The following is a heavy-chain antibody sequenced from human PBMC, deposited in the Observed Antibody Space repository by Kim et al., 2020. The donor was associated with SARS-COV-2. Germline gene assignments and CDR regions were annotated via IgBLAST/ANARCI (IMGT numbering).Heavy chain of an antibody. CDR2: IYSGGST. Sequence: GGSLRLSCAASGFTVSSNYMSWVRQAPGKGLEWVSVIYSGGSTYYADSVKGRFTISRDNSKNTLYLQMNSLRAEDTAVYYCASLGRDGYNFVFQHWGQGTLVTVSS. CDR3: ASLGRDGYNFVFQH. V-gene: IGHV3-66*01. J-gene: IGHJ1*01. D-gene: IGHD5-12*01. CDR1: GFTVSSNY.